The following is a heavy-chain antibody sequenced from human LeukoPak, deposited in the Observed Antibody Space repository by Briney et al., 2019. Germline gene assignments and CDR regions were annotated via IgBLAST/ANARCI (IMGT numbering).Heavy chain of an antibody. CDR3: ATGGTYFDC. CDR1: GFTFSSYA. D-gene: IGHD1-26*01. Sequence: TGGSLRLSCAASGFTFSSYAMSWVRQAPGKGLEWVSAISGSGGTTYYADSVKGRFTISRDNAKNSLYLQMNSLRAEDTAVYYCATGGTYFDCWGQGTLVTVSS. V-gene: IGHV3-23*01. CDR2: ISGSGGTT. J-gene: IGHJ4*02.